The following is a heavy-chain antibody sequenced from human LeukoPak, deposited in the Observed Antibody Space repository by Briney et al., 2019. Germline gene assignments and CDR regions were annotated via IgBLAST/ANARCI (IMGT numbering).Heavy chain of an antibody. CDR3: ARAGPTGTNDAFDI. CDR1: GFPVRRNY. J-gene: IGHJ3*02. Sequence: PGGPLDLSLAAPGFPVRRNYITWARQAPGKGLEWVPVIYRGGSTYYADSVKGRFTISRDNSKNTLYLQMNSLRAEDTAVYYCARAGPTGTNDAFDIWGQGTMVTVSS. V-gene: IGHV3-53*01. D-gene: IGHD1-1*01. CDR2: IYRGGST.